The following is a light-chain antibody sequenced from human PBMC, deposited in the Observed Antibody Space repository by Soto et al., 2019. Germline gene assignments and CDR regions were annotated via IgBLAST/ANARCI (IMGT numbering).Light chain of an antibody. J-gene: IGKJ1*01. Sequence: IPMTQSPSTLSASVVDTLTVSCRASQSVSDWSAWYQQKPGEAPKLLIYDASALPRGVPSRFSGSGSGTKFTLTIASLHPDDFATYYCQQYETFSGTFGPGTKVDIK. CDR2: DAS. V-gene: IGKV1-5*01. CDR1: QSVSDW. CDR3: QQYETFSGT.